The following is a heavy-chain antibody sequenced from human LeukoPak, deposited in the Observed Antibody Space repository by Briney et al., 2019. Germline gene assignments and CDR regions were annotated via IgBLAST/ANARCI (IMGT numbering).Heavy chain of an antibody. CDR1: GGSISSSSYY. J-gene: IGHJ4*02. D-gene: IGHD3-22*01. V-gene: IGHV4-39*07. Sequence: SETLSLTCTVSGGSISSSSYYWGWIRQPPGKGLEWIGSIYYSGSTYYNPSLKSRVTISVDTSKNQFSLKLSSVTAADTAVYYCASREAIVVVISPFDYWGQGTLVTVSS. CDR2: IYYSGST. CDR3: ASREAIVVVISPFDY.